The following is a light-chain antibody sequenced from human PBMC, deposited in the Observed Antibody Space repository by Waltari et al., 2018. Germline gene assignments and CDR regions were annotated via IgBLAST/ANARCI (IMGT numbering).Light chain of an antibody. CDR3: QQRSSWPYS. J-gene: IGKJ2*03. CDR2: DAS. Sequence: EIVLTQSPATLSLSPGEGATLSCRASQGVGRFLACYKQKPGQAPRLLIYDASNRATGIPARFSASGSGTDFTLTLSSLEPEDFAVYYCQQRSSWPYSFGQGTKLEIK. CDR1: QGVGRF. V-gene: IGKV3-11*01.